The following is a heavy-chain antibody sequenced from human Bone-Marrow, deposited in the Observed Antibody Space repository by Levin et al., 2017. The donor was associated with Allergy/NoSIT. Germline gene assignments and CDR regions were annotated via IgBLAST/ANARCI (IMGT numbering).Heavy chain of an antibody. Sequence: GESLKISCKGSGYSFTSYWIGWVRQMPGKGLEWMGIIYPGDSDTRYSPSFQGQVTISADKSISTAYLQWSSLKASDTAMYYCARQSRDGYNYPGGAYDYGMDVWGQGTTVTVSS. J-gene: IGHJ6*02. D-gene: IGHD5-24*01. CDR3: ARQSRDGYNYPGGAYDYGMDV. V-gene: IGHV5-51*01. CDR1: GYSFTSYW. CDR2: IYPGDSDT.